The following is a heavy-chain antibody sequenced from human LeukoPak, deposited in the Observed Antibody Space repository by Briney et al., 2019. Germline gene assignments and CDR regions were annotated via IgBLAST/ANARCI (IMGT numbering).Heavy chain of an antibody. D-gene: IGHD2-2*01. Sequence: ASVKVSCKASGYTFTSYAMHWVRQAPGQRLEWMGWINAGNGNTKYSQKFQGRVTITRDTSASTAYMELSSLRSEDTAVYYCARYPIVVVPAAIGGWTYYYGMDVWGQGTTVTVSS. CDR2: INAGNGNT. CDR1: GYTFTSYA. CDR3: ARYPIVVVPAAIGGWTYYYGMDV. J-gene: IGHJ6*02. V-gene: IGHV1-3*01.